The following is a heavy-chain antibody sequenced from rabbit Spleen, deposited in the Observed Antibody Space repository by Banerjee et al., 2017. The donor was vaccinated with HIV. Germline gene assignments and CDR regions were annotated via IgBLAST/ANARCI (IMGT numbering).Heavy chain of an antibody. CDR3: VRDTYDDYGDYWGSYYFNL. D-gene: IGHD2-1*01. CDR1: GFDFSRFG. CDR2: IDPIFGGT. V-gene: IGHV1S47*01. Sequence: QEQLVESGGGLVQPGGSLTLSCKASGFDFSRFGVSWVRQAPGKGLEWIGYIDPIFGGTYYASWVNGRFTISSHNAQNTLLLQLNSLTVADTATYFCVRDTYDDYGDYWGSYYFNLWGQGTLVTVS. J-gene: IGHJ4*01.